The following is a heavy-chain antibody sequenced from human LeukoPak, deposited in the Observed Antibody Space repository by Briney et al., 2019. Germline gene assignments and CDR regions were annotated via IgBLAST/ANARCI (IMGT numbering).Heavy chain of an antibody. J-gene: IGHJ5*02. CDR1: GFTFSSYG. V-gene: IGHV3-23*01. CDR3: AKDREYSSSFWFDP. Sequence: GGSLRLSCAASGFTFSSYGMHWVRQAPGKGLEWVSAISGSGGSTYYADSVKGRFTISRDNSKNTLYLQMNSLRAEDTAVYYCAKDREYSSSFWFDPWGQGTLVTVSS. CDR2: ISGSGGST. D-gene: IGHD6-13*01.